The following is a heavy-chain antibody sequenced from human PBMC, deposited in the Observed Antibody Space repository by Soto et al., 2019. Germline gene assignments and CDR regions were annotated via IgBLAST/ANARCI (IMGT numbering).Heavy chain of an antibody. D-gene: IGHD3-10*01. CDR2: INGGDADT. V-gene: IGHV1-3*01. CDR1: GYTFTSYG. CDR3: ARGFDGSADY. J-gene: IGHJ4*02. Sequence: ASVKVSCKASGYTFTSYGINWVRQAPGQGLEWMGWINGGDADTKYSQNFQGRVTLTRDTSATTAYMELTSLRSEDTAVYYCARGFDGSADYWGQGTLVTVSS.